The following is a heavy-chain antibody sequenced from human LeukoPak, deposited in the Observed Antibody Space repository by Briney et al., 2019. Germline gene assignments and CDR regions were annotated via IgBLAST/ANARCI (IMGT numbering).Heavy chain of an antibody. Sequence: GESLKISCKGFGYSFTSYWIAWVRQMPGKGLGWMGLIYPSNSDTKYSPSFQGQVTISADKSISTAYLQWSNLKASDTAMYYCARRYTIFGVVTIDYWGQGTLVTVSS. V-gene: IGHV5-51*01. J-gene: IGHJ4*02. CDR1: GYSFTSYW. CDR2: IYPSNSDT. D-gene: IGHD3-3*01. CDR3: ARRYTIFGVVTIDY.